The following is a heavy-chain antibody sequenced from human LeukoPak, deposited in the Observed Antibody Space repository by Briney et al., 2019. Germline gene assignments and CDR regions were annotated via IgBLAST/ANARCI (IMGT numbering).Heavy chain of an antibody. V-gene: IGHV4-34*01. Sequence: SETLSLTCAVYGGSFSGYYWSWIRQPPGKGLEWIGEINHSGSTNYNPSLKSRVTMSVDTSKNQFSLKLSSVTAADTAVYYCARDTIAAADYYFDYWGQGTLVTVSS. CDR1: GGSFSGYY. CDR2: INHSGST. J-gene: IGHJ4*02. D-gene: IGHD6-13*01. CDR3: ARDTIAAADYYFDY.